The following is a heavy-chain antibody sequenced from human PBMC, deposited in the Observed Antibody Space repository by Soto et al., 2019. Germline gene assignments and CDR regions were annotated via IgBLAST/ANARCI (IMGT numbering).Heavy chain of an antibody. CDR2: ISGSGGST. D-gene: IGHD4-4*01. CDR3: AKGDDYSYPVYGMDV. CDR1: GFTFSTYA. Sequence: EVQLLESGGGLVQLGGSLRLSCAASGFTFSTYAMTWVRQAPGKGLEWVSGISGSGGSTNYADSVKGRFTISRDNSKNTLYLQMNSLRAEDTAVYYCAKGDDYSYPVYGMDVWGQGTTVTVSS. V-gene: IGHV3-23*01. J-gene: IGHJ6*02.